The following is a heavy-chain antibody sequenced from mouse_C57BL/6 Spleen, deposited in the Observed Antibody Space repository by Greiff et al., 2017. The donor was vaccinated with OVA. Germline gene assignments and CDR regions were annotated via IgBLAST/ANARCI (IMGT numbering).Heavy chain of an antibody. V-gene: IGHV1-18*01. J-gene: IGHJ2*01. CDR1: GYTFTDYN. CDR3: ARYNSGKSHSFDY. D-gene: IGHD1-1*01. CDR2: INPNNGGT. Sequence: EVQVVESGPELVKPGASVKIPCKASGYTFTDYNMDWVKQSHGKSLEWIGDINPNNGGTIYNQKFKGKATLTVDKASSTAYMELRSLTSEATAVYVCARYNSGKSHSFDYWGQGTPLTVSS.